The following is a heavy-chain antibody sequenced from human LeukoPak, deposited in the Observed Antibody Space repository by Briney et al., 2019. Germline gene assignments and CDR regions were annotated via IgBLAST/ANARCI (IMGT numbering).Heavy chain of an antibody. CDR3: ARQSSLRSPLVP. Sequence: NPSETLSLTCTVSGGSISSSNYYWGWIRQPPGKGLEWIGSIYYSGNTYYNPSLKSRVPISVDTSKNQFSLKLSSVTAADTAVYYCARQSSLRSPLVPWGTGTTVTVSS. D-gene: IGHD2-8*02. CDR1: GGSISSSNYY. V-gene: IGHV4-39*01. J-gene: IGHJ6*03. CDR2: IYYSGNT.